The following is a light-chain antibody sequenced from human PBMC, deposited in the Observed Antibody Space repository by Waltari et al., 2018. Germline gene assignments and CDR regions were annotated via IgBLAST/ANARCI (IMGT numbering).Light chain of an antibody. J-gene: IGLJ3*02. CDR3: QAWDSSTAV. CDR1: TLGDKY. CDR2: QDN. V-gene: IGLV3-1*01. Sequence: SYELTQPPSVSVSPGQTASITCSGDTLGDKYACWYQQKPGQSPVLFISQDNKRPSGISERFSGSNSGNTATLTISGTQAMDEADYYCQAWDSSTAVFGGGTRLTVL.